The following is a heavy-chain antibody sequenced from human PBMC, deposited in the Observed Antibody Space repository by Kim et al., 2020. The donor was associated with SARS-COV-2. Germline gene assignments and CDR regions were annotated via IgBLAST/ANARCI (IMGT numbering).Heavy chain of an antibody. Sequence: YIYYADSVKGRFTISRDNAKNSLYLQMNSLRAEDTAVYYCARGWSGWFDPWGQGTLVTVSS. CDR3: ARGWSGWFDP. D-gene: IGHD3-3*01. J-gene: IGHJ5*02. V-gene: IGHV3-21*01. CDR2: YI.